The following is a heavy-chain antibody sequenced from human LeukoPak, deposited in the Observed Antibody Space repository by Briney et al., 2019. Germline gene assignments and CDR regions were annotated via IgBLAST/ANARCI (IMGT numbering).Heavy chain of an antibody. Sequence: GESLKISCKGSGYSFTSYWIGWVRQMPGKGLEWMGIIYPGDSDTRYSPSFQGQVTISADKSISTASLQRRSLKASDTAMYYCARHLPAAINYYMDVWGKGTTVTVSS. J-gene: IGHJ6*03. V-gene: IGHV5-51*01. CDR2: IYPGDSDT. D-gene: IGHD2-2*01. CDR3: ARHLPAAINYYMDV. CDR1: GYSFTSYW.